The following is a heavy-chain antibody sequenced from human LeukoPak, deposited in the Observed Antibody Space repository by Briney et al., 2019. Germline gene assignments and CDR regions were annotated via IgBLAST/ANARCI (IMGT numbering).Heavy chain of an antibody. V-gene: IGHV3-21*06. D-gene: IGHD2-8*01. Sequence: SGPHHSVSILKFYSHATWRKINWVFSIDTSGNYMYYADSVQGRFTISRDNGKNSVYLQMDSLRAEDASVYYCARGGDETNYDYYFMDVWGRGTTVTVSS. CDR1: GPHHSVSI. CDR2: IDTSGNYM. CDR3: ARGGDETNYDYYFMDV. J-gene: IGHJ6*03.